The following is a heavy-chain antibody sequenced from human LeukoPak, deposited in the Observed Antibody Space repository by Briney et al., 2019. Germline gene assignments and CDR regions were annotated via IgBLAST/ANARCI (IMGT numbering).Heavy chain of an antibody. D-gene: IGHD5/OR15-5a*01. Sequence: SETLSLTCTVSGGSVSGYYWSWIRQTAGKGLEWIGRIYVSGSTNYNPSLKSRVTMPVDTSKNQFSLKLTSVTAADTAVYHCARMGSVYGKFDYWGQGTLVTVSS. CDR3: ARMGSVYGKFDY. V-gene: IGHV4-4*07. CDR2: IYVSGST. J-gene: IGHJ4*02. CDR1: GGSVSGYY.